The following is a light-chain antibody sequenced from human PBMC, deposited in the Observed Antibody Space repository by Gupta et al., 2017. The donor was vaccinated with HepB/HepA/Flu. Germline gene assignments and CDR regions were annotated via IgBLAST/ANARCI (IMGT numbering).Light chain of an antibody. Sequence: DPVMNQSPHPLAVSLGERATINCKSSQSVLSSSNHKNYLAWYQQKPGQPPKLLIYWASTRVSGVPDRFSGSGSGTDFTLTISSLQAEDLAVYYCHQYYSIPVTFGQGTKVEI. J-gene: IGKJ1*01. CDR2: WAS. CDR1: QSVLSSSNHKNY. CDR3: HQYYSIPVT. V-gene: IGKV4-1*01.